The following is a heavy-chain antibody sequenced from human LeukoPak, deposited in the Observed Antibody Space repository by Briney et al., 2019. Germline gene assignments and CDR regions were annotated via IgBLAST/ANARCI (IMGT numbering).Heavy chain of an antibody. CDR1: GFTFDDYA. D-gene: IGHD6-13*01. J-gene: IGHJ1*01. CDR2: ISWNSGSI. CDR3: AKDPGIAAAGTGN. Sequence: GRSLRLSCAASGFTFDDYAMHWVRQAPGKGLEWVSGISWNSGSIGYADSVKGRFTISRDNAKNSLYLQMNSLRAGDTALYYCAKDPGIAAAGTGNWGQGTLLTVSS. V-gene: IGHV3-9*01.